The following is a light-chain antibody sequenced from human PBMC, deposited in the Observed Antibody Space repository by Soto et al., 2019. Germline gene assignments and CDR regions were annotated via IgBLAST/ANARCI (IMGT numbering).Light chain of an antibody. V-gene: IGLV6-57*02. J-gene: IGLJ2*01. CDR3: QSYDSSNHAV. CDR1: SGSIASNY. Sequence: LTQPHSVSESPGKTVTISCTGSSGSIASNYVQWYQQRPGSAPTTVIYEDNQRPSGVPDRFSGSIDSSSNSASLTISGLKTEDEADYYCQSYDSSNHAVFGGGTKVTVL. CDR2: EDN.